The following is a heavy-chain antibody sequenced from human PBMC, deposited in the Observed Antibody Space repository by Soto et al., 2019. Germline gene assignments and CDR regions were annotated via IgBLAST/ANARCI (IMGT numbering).Heavy chain of an antibody. D-gene: IGHD3-22*01. V-gene: IGHV3-23*01. CDR2: ISGSGGST. J-gene: IGHJ6*02. CDR3: TKPKLPPPYYYDSTQEIAHYYYYYYGMDV. Sequence: GGSLRLSCAASGFTFSSYAMSWVRQAPGKGLEWVSAISGSGGSTYYADSVKGRFTISRDNSKNTLYLQMNSLRAEDTAVDYCTKPKLPPPYYYDSTQEIAHYYYYYYGMDVWGQGTTVTVSS. CDR1: GFTFSSYA.